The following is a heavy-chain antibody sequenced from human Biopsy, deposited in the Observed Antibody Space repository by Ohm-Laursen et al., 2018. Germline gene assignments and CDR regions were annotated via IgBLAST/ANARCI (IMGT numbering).Heavy chain of an antibody. CDR2: INYRGNT. D-gene: IGHD2-2*01. CDR1: GGSVNTYNFY. V-gene: IGHV4-61*01. J-gene: IGHJ6*02. Sequence: SKTLSLTCAVSGGSVNTYNFYWTWIRQPPGKTLEWIASINYRGNTNYNPSLKSRVTMSAHTSTNQFSLKLTSVTAADTAVYYCARDKITYCTSTSCDYFGMDVWGQGTTVTVSS. CDR3: ARDKITYCTSTSCDYFGMDV.